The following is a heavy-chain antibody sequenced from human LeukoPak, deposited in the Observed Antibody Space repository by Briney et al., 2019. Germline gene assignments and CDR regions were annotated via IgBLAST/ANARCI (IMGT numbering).Heavy chain of an antibody. Sequence: GGSLRLSCTASGFTFSDYAMSWFRQAPGKGLEWVGFIRNKAYGGTAEYTASVKGRFTISRDDSKTIAYLQMNSLKTEDTAVYYCTREKRYFGWFQADYRGQGTLVTVSS. CDR1: GFTFSDYA. V-gene: IGHV3-49*01. CDR2: IRNKAYGGTA. CDR3: TREKRYFGWFQADY. J-gene: IGHJ4*02. D-gene: IGHD3-9*01.